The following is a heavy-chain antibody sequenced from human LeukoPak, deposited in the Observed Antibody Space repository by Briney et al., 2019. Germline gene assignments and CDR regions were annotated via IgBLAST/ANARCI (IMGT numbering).Heavy chain of an antibody. CDR3: PRYYHSIDESYFDS. CDR1: TFTFSDYY. J-gene: IGHJ4*02. Sequence: PWGSLRRSCSGSTFTFSDYYMSWLRQAPGKGLEWVSYLSSSSSYTNYADSVKGRFTISRDNAKNSLYLQMNSLRAEDTAVYYCPRYYHSIDESYFDSWGQGTLVTVSS. D-gene: IGHD3-3*01. V-gene: IGHV3-11*06. CDR2: LSSSSSYT.